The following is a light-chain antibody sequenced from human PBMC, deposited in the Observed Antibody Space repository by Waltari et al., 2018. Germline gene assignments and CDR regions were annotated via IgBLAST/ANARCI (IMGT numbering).Light chain of an antibody. CDR3: SSFTTSAIYV. CDR1: SSDVGAYNY. V-gene: IGLV2-14*03. Sequence: QSALTQPASVSGSPGQSITISCTGTSSDVGAYNYVPWYQQHPGKAPNLMIYDVSKPHSGVSARFSGSKSGNTASLTISGLQAEDEADYYCSSFTTSAIYVFGSVTKVTVL. CDR2: DVS. J-gene: IGLJ1*01.